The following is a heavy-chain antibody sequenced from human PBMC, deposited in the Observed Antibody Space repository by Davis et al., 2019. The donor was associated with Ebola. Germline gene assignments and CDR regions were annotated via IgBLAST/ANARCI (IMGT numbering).Heavy chain of an antibody. Sequence: GGSLRLSCAASGFTFSSYAMSWIRQAPGKGLEWVSAISGSGGSTYYADSVKGRFTISRDNSKNTLYLQMNSLRAEDTAVYYCAKSRPPTYYYDSSGYYLRDDAFDIWGQGTMVTVSS. CDR2: ISGSGGST. D-gene: IGHD3-22*01. CDR3: AKSRPPTYYYDSSGYYLRDDAFDI. V-gene: IGHV3-23*01. CDR1: GFTFSSYA. J-gene: IGHJ3*02.